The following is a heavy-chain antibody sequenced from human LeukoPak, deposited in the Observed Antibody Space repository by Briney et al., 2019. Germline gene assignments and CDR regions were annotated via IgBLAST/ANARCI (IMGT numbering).Heavy chain of an antibody. CDR2: ISSSSSYI. Sequence: GGSLRLSCAASGFTFSSYSMNWVRQALGKGLEWVSSISSSSSYIYYADSVKGRFTISRDNAKNSLYLQMNSLRAEDTAVYYCARDQADTAMVPPYFDYWGQGTLVTVSS. CDR3: ARDQADTAMVPPYFDY. J-gene: IGHJ4*02. V-gene: IGHV3-21*01. D-gene: IGHD5-18*01. CDR1: GFTFSSYS.